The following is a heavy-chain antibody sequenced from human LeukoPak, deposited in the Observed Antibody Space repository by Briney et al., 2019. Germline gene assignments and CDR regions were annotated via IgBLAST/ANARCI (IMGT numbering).Heavy chain of an antibody. CDR2: SRNKADSYTA. V-gene: IGHV3-72*01. Sequence: LGGSLRLSCAASGFTFSDSFMSWVRQAPGKGLGWVGRSRNKADSYTAEYAASVKGRFTISRDESKNSLYLQISSLETEDAAVYYCATSSWYRLAYWGQGSLVTVSS. CDR1: GFTFSDSF. J-gene: IGHJ4*02. CDR3: ATSSWYRLAY. D-gene: IGHD6-13*01.